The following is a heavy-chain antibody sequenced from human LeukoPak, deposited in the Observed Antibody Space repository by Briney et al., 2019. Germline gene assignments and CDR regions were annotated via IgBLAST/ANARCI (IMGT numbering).Heavy chain of an antibody. J-gene: IGHJ6*03. D-gene: IGHD6-13*01. CDR2: IPGSGVST. CDR3: AKIAVAGYYFYSMDV. CDR1: GFTFINYA. Sequence: GGSLRLSCAASGFTFINYAMGWVRQAPGKGLEWVSTIPGSGVSTYYADSVRGRFTISRDNFRNTLYLQMNSLRAEDTAVYYCAKIAVAGYYFYSMDVWGKGTTVTVSS. V-gene: IGHV3-23*01.